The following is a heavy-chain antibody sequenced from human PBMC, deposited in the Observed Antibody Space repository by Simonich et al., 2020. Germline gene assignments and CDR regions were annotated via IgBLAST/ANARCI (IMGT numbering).Heavy chain of an antibody. CDR2: IYYSGSN. CDR1: GGSISSYY. D-gene: IGHD2-15*01. J-gene: IGHJ4*02. V-gene: IGHV4-59*01. CDR3: ARGGLYFDY. Sequence: QVQLQESGPGLVKPSETLSLTCTVSGGSISSYYWSWIRQPPGKGLEWIGYIYYSGSNNDNPSLKSRVTIAVDTSKNQFSLKLSSVTAADTAVYYCARGGLYFDYWGQGTLVTVSS.